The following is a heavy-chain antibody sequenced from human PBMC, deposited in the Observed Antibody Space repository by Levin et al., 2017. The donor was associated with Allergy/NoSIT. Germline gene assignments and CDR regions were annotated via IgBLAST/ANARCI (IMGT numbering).Heavy chain of an antibody. CDR2: MNPNSGNT. V-gene: IGHV1-8*01. Sequence: ASVKVSCKASGYTFTSYDINWVRQATGQGLEWMGWMNPNSGNTGYAQKFQGRVTMTRNTSISTAYMELSSLRSEDTAVYYCAMVSGITIFGVVTHYGMDVWGQGTTVTVSS. D-gene: IGHD3-3*01. CDR1: GYTFTSYD. CDR3: AMVSGITIFGVVTHYGMDV. J-gene: IGHJ6*02.